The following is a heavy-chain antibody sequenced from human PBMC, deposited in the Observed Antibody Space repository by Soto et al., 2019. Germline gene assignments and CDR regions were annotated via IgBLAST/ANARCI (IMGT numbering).Heavy chain of an antibody. J-gene: IGHJ4*02. CDR2: INAGNGNT. Sequence: QVQLVQSGAEEKKPGASVKVSCKASGYTFTGYAMHWVRQAPGQRLEWMGWINAGNGNTKYSQKFQGRVTITRDTSASTAYMELSSLRSEDTAVYYWARAVAVDDDFDYWGQGTLVTVSS. V-gene: IGHV1-3*05. CDR3: ARAVAVDDDFDY. CDR1: GYTFTGYA. D-gene: IGHD6-19*01.